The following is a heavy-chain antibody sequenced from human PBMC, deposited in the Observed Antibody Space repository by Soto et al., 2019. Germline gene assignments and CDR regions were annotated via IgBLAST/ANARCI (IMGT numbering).Heavy chain of an antibody. Sequence: QVQPQESGPGLVKPSETLSLTCTVSGGSISSYYWSWIRQPPGKGLEWIAYIYYTGSTNYNPSLKSRVTLSADTSKNQFSLKLISVTAADTAMYYCARVDSSGSYFDYWGQGTLVTVSS. D-gene: IGHD3-22*01. J-gene: IGHJ4*02. CDR1: GGSISSYY. V-gene: IGHV4-59*01. CDR3: ARVDSSGSYFDY. CDR2: IYYTGST.